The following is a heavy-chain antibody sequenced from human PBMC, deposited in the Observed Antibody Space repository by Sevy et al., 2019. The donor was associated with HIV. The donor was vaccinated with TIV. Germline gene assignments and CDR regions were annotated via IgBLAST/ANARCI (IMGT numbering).Heavy chain of an antibody. CDR2: ISHDGSNK. V-gene: IGHV3-30*04. J-gene: IGHJ4*02. CDR1: GFTFSTYA. D-gene: IGHD6-13*01. Sequence: GGSLRLSCAASGFTFSTYAMHWVRQAPGKGLEWVAVISHDGSNKSYADSVKGRFTISRDNSKNTLYLQMNSLRAEDTAVYYCARDRSSSWMNYFFDYWGQEALVTVSS. CDR3: ARDRSSSWMNYFFDY.